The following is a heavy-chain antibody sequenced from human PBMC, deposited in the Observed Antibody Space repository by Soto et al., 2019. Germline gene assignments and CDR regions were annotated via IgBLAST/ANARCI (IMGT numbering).Heavy chain of an antibody. J-gene: IGHJ4*02. V-gene: IGHV1-69*02. D-gene: IGHD6-13*01. CDR2: IIPMLDIT. Sequence: SVKVSCKASGGIFSTYTIGWVRQAPGQGLEWMGRIIPMLDITNYAQKFQDRVTITADKSTSTVYMELGSLRFEDTAMYYCAKLAAAGQHIDYWGQGTLVTVSS. CDR3: AKLAAAGQHIDY. CDR1: GGIFSTYT.